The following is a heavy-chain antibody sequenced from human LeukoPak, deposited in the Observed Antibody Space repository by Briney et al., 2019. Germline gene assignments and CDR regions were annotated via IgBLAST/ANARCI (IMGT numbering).Heavy chain of an antibody. CDR3: AGDQLALNALNI. J-gene: IGHJ3*02. CDR2: ISYIGST. D-gene: IGHD1-1*01. Sequence: PSETLSLTCTVSGGSMSRHYWTWIRQPPGKGLEWLGYISYIGSTNYSPSLKSRVTMSVDTSKNQFSLRLSSVTAADTAVYFCAGDQLALNALNIWGQGTMVSVSS. V-gene: IGHV4-59*11. CDR1: GGSMSRHY.